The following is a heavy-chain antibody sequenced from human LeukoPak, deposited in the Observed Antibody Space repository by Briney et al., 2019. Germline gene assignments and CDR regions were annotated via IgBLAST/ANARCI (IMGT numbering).Heavy chain of an antibody. Sequence: ASVKVSCKASGYTFTGYYMHWVRQAPGQGLEWMGWINPNSGGTNYAQKFQGRVTMTRDTSISTAYMELSRLRSDDTAVYYCARDHATIFGVEYGMDVWGQGTTVTVSS. CDR2: INPNSGGT. V-gene: IGHV1-2*02. D-gene: IGHD3-3*01. CDR1: GYTFTGYY. CDR3: ARDHATIFGVEYGMDV. J-gene: IGHJ6*02.